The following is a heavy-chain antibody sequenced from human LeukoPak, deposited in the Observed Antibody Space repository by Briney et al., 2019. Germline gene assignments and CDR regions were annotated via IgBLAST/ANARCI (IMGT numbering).Heavy chain of an antibody. CDR3: ASAAAPSSGWYRAPYYYYMDV. J-gene: IGHJ6*03. CDR1: GGSISSYY. D-gene: IGHD6-19*01. CDR2: IYYSGST. V-gene: IGHV4-59*01. Sequence: SETLSLTCTVSGGSISSYYWSWIQQPPGKGLEWIGYIYYSGSTNYNPSLKSRVTISVDTSKNQFSLKLSSVTAADTAVYYCASAAAPSSGWYRAPYYYYMDVWGKGTTVTVSS.